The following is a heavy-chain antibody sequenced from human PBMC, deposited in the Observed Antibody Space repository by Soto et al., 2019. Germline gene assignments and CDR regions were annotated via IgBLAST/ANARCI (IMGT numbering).Heavy chain of an antibody. CDR1: GYTFTSYA. J-gene: IGHJ4*02. D-gene: IGHD2-2*01. Sequence: ASVKVSCKASGYTFTSYAMHWVRQAPGQRLEWMGWINAGNGNTKYSQKFQGRVTITRDTSASTAYMELSSLRSEDTAVYYCARADIGLVPAPHTPTPFDYWGQGTLVTVSS. V-gene: IGHV1-3*01. CDR2: INAGNGNT. CDR3: ARADIGLVPAPHTPTPFDY.